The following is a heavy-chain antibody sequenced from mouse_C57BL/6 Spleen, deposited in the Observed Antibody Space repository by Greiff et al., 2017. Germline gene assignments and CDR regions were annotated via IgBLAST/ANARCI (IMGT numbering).Heavy chain of an antibody. CDR3: ARREENDDCYYEDYYAMDD. Sequence: EVQLQQSGPELVKPGASVKIPCKASGYTFTDYNMDWVKQSHGKSLEWIGDINPNNGGTIYNQNFKGKATLTVDKSSSTDYMELRSLTSEDTAVYYCARREENDDCYYEDYYAMDDWGQGTSVTVSS. J-gene: IGHJ4*01. CDR1: GYTFTDYN. V-gene: IGHV1-18*01. D-gene: IGHD2-3*01. CDR2: INPNNGGT.